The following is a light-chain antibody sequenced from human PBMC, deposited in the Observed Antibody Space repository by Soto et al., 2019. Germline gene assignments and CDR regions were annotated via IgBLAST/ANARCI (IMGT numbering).Light chain of an antibody. CDR3: QQYGSSPIT. Sequence: EIVLTQSPVPPSFSPCEIATPSFSSSQSVSTNYLAWYQQKPGQAPRLLIYAASSRATGIPDRFSGSGSGTDFSLTISRLEPEDFAVYYCQQYGSSPITFGQGTRLEIK. CDR2: AAS. J-gene: IGKJ5*01. V-gene: IGKV3-20*01. CDR1: QSVSTNY.